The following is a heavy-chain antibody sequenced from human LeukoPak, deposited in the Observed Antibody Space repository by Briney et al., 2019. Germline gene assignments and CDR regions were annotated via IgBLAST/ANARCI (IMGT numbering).Heavy chain of an antibody. Sequence: PSETLSLTCAVSGYSISSGYYWGWIRQPPGKGLEWIGSISRSGTTSYNPSLQSRVTISVDTSKNQFSLKLSSVTATDAAVYYRASPGKYDNSPIDYWGPGTLVTVSS. V-gene: IGHV4-38-2*01. CDR2: ISRSGTT. J-gene: IGHJ4*02. CDR1: GYSISSGYY. D-gene: IGHD1-1*01. CDR3: ASPGKYDNSPIDY.